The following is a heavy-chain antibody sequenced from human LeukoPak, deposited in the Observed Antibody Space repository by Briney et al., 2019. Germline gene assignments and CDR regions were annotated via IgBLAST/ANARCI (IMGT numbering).Heavy chain of an antibody. Sequence: SETLSLTCTVSGGSISSYYWSWIRQPPGKGLEWIGYIYYSGSTNYNPSLKSRVTISVDTSKNQFSLKLSSVTAADTAVYYCARGPLPSYYFDYWGQGTLVTVSS. J-gene: IGHJ4*02. CDR3: ARGPLPSYYFDY. D-gene: IGHD2-15*01. CDR1: GGSISSYY. CDR2: IYYSGST. V-gene: IGHV4-59*08.